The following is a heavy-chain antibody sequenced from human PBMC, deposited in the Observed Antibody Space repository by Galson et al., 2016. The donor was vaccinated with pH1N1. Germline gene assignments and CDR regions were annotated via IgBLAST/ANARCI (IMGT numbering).Heavy chain of an antibody. Sequence: SVKVSCKASGGTFGSYGINWVRQAPGQGLEWMGGIIPIFNTAKYAQNFQGRVTITADESTTTAYMELTSLRSADTAMYFCAREDYYDTDLSDWYFDLWGRATLLTVSS. D-gene: IGHD3-22*01. CDR1: GGTFGSYG. V-gene: IGHV1-69*13. CDR3: AREDYYDTDLSDWYFDL. J-gene: IGHJ2*01. CDR2: IIPIFNTA.